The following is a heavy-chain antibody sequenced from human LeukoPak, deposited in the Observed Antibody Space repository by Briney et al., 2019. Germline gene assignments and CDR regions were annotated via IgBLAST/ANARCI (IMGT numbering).Heavy chain of an antibody. CDR3: ARRSLVDTAMEEGFYFDY. V-gene: IGHV4-39*01. J-gene: IGHJ4*02. Sequence: SETLSLTCTVSGGSISSSSYYWGWIRQPPGKGLEWIGSIYYSGSTYYNPSLKSRVTISVDTSKNQFSLKLSSVTAADTAVYYCARRSLVDTAMEEGFYFDYWGQGTLVTVSS. CDR2: IYYSGST. CDR1: GGSISSSSYY. D-gene: IGHD5-18*01.